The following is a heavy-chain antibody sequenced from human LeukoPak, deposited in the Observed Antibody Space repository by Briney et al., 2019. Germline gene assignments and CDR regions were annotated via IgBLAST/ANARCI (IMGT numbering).Heavy chain of an antibody. V-gene: IGHV5-51*03. CDR3: ARSYYDTSIYAMDV. Sequence: GESLTISCTGSGYIFTDYWIGWVRQRPGKGLEWVGIIYPGDSDTRYSPSFQGQVTISADKSISTAYLQWSSLKASDTAMYYCARSYYDTSIYAMDVWGQGTTVTVSS. J-gene: IGHJ6*02. CDR1: GYIFTDYW. CDR2: IYPGDSDT. D-gene: IGHD3-10*01.